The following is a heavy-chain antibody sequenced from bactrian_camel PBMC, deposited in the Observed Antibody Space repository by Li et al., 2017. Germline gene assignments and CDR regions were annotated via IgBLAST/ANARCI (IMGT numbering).Heavy chain of an antibody. CDR2: MYSADGSQ. Sequence: QVQLVESGGGSVQAGGSLRLSCAGPRYSYDTYCMAWFRQASGKEREVVAMMYSADGSQYLADSVEGRFTVSEDTAESMLYLQMDSLKPEDTALYYCAAHPRDGDCPLRPSDFRYWGQGTQVTVS. CDR1: RYSYDTYC. D-gene: IGHD1*01. V-gene: IGHV3S1*01. CDR3: AAHPRDGDCPLRPSDFRY. J-gene: IGHJ6*01.